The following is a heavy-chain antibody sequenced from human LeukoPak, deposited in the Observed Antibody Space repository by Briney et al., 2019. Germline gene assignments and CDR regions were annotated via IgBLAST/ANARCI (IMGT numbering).Heavy chain of an antibody. V-gene: IGHV3-21*01. J-gene: IGHJ4*02. Sequence: GGSLRLSCAASGFTFSSYSMNWVRQAPGKGLEWVSSISSSSSYIYYADSVKGRFTISRDNAKNSLYLQMNSLRAEDTAVCYCARGYVTHDLYFDYWGQGTLVTVSS. CDR3: ARGYVTHDLYFDY. CDR2: ISSSSSYI. CDR1: GFTFSSYS. D-gene: IGHD1-1*01.